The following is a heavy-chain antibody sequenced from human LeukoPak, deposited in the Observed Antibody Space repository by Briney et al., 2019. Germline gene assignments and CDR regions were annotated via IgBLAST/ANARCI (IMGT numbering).Heavy chain of an antibody. CDR3: ARDQRPYCSGGSCYSGDDY. CDR2: ISSSSSYI. Sequence: GGSLRLSCAASGFTFSSYSMNWVRQAPGKGLEWVSSISSSSSYIYYADSVKGRFTISRDNAKNSLYLQMNSLRAEATAVYYCARDQRPYCSGGSCYSGDDYWGQGTLVTVSS. V-gene: IGHV3-21*01. CDR1: GFTFSSYS. D-gene: IGHD2-15*01. J-gene: IGHJ4*02.